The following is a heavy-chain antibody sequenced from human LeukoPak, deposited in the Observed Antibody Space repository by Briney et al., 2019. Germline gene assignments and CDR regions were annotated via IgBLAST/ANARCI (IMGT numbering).Heavy chain of an antibody. D-gene: IGHD6-13*01. CDR2: IYHSGST. J-gene: IGHJ5*02. CDR1: GGSISSYY. CDR3: ARRSGYSSSGGVWFDP. V-gene: IGHV4-59*12. Sequence: SETLSLTCTVSGGSISSYYWSWIRQPPGKGLEWIGYIYHSGSTYYNPSLKSRVTISVDRSKNQFSLKLSSVTAADTAVYYCARRSGYSSSGGVWFDPWGQGTLVTVSS.